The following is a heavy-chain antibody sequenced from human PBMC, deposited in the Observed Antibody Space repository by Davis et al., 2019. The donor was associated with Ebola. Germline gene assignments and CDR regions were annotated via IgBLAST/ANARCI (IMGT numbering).Heavy chain of an antibody. V-gene: IGHV3-74*01. D-gene: IGHD4-17*01. CDR3: SRGGAVKFDY. CDR1: GFTFNSYV. CDR2: ISHDGTTV. J-gene: IGHJ4*02. Sequence: HTGGSLRLSCAASGFTFNSYVMHWVRQAPGKGLVWLSRISHDGTTVSYVDSVKGRFTISRDNTKNSLYLQMNSLRDEDTALYYCSRGGAVKFDYWGQGTLVSVSS.